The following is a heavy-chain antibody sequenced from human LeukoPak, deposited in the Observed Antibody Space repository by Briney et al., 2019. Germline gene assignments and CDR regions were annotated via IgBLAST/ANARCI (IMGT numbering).Heavy chain of an antibody. J-gene: IGHJ4*02. CDR1: GFTFRNYW. V-gene: IGHV3-7*04. CDR3: ARVLGTDERADY. Sequence: GGSLRLSCTASGFTFRNYWMNWVRQAPGKGLEWVANIKPDGSDKRYVDSVKGRFTISRDNAKTSLFLQMDSLRAEDTAVYYCARVLGTDERADYWGQGTLVTVSS. D-gene: IGHD1-7*01. CDR2: IKPDGSDK.